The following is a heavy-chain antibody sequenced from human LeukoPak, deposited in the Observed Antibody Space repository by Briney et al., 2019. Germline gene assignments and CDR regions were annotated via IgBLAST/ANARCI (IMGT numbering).Heavy chain of an antibody. V-gene: IGHV3-23*01. Sequence: GGSLRLSCAASGFSFSDYAMSWVRQAPARGPEWVSSIRGGGETFYADSVKGRFTISRHNTKNTLYLQMNSLRAEDTAVYYCSSSSPTSYTDYWGQGTLVTVSS. CDR1: GFSFSDYA. CDR2: IRGGGET. D-gene: IGHD6-13*01. CDR3: SSSSPTSYTDY. J-gene: IGHJ4*02.